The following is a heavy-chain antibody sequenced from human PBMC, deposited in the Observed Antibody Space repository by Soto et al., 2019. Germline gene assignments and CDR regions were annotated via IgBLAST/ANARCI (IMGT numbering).Heavy chain of an antibody. J-gene: IGHJ4*02. CDR3: AKEYYDFWSAKGEYFDY. D-gene: IGHD3-3*01. Sequence: EVQLLESGGGLVQPGGSLRLSCAASGFTFSSYAMSWVRQAPGKGLEWVSAISGSGGSTYYADSVKGRFTISRDNSKNTLYLQRNSLRAEDTAVYYCAKEYYDFWSAKGEYFDYWGQGTLVTVSS. V-gene: IGHV3-23*01. CDR2: ISGSGGST. CDR1: GFTFSSYA.